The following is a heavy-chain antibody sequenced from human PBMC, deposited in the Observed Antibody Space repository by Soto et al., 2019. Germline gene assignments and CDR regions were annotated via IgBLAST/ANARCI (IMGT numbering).Heavy chain of an antibody. CDR2: MNPNTGNS. V-gene: IGHV1-8*01. J-gene: IGHJ4*02. CDR1: GYTFTSYD. CDR3: AKVGYRSRPRSIEMATPGSDY. Sequence: ASVKVSCKAFGYTFTSYDIYWVRQATGQGLEWMGWMNPNTGNSAYAQKFQGRVTVTSDTSINTVHMELSSLRAEDTAVYYCAKVGYRSRPRSIEMATPGSDYWGQGTLVTVSS. D-gene: IGHD3-16*02.